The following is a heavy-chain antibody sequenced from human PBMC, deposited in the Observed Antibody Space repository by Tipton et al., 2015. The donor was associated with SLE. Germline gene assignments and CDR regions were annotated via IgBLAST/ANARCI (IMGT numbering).Heavy chain of an antibody. J-gene: IGHJ5*02. Sequence: TLSLTGKGGGDAISSGDYSWSWIRQSPGRGLEWIAYIYDGGSTYYNPSLKSRVTIPVDRSKNQFSLRLRSVTAADTAVYYCARGGECTNGVCYLNYFDPWGQGTLVTVSS. V-gene: IGHV4-30-2*06. CDR2: IYDGGST. CDR3: ARGGECTNGVCYLNYFDP. CDR1: GDAISSGDYS. D-gene: IGHD2-8*01.